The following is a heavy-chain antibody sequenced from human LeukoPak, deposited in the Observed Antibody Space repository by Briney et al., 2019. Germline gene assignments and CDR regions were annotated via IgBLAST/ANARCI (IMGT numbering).Heavy chain of an antibody. V-gene: IGHV4-39*01. CDR2: IYYSGNT. CDR3: ATYSATWGWFDP. CDR1: GGSISSSSYY. J-gene: IGHJ5*02. Sequence: SETLSLTCTVSGGSISSSSYYWGWIRQPPGKGLEWIGSIYYSGNTYYNPSLKSRLTISVDTSKSQFSLKLSSVTAADTAVYYCATYSATWGWFDPWGQGTLVTVSS. D-gene: IGHD3-16*01.